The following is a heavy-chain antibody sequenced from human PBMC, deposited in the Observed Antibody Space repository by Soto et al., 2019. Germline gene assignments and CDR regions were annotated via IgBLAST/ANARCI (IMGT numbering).Heavy chain of an antibody. CDR2: IYYSGNP. J-gene: IGHJ5*02. Sequence: SETLSLTCTVSGDSISSNYWSWFRQPPGKGLEWIGYIYYSGNPTYNPSFKSRVTMSVDRSKNQFSLRLSSLTAADTAVYYCARIPSPWGQGTLVTVSS. CDR1: GDSISSNY. V-gene: IGHV4-59*08. CDR3: ARIPSP. D-gene: IGHD2-21*01.